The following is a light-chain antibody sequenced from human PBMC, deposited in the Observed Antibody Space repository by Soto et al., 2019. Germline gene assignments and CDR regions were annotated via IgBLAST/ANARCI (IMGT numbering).Light chain of an antibody. CDR2: DAS. CDR3: QQRGNRPPWT. V-gene: IGKV3-11*01. Sequence: EIVMTQSPATLSLSPGERATLSCRASQSVGKYLVWFQQKPGQAPRLLIYDASNRATGIPARFSGSGSGTDFTLTTSSLEPEDLAVYYCQQRGNRPPWTFGQGTKVEIK. J-gene: IGKJ1*01. CDR1: QSVGKY.